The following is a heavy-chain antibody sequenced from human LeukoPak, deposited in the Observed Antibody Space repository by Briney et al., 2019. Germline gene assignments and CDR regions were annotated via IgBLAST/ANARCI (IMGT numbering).Heavy chain of an antibody. Sequence: SETLSLTCPVSGGSISSYYWSWIRQPPGKGLQWIGYIYYRGSTNYNPSLKSRVTISVDTSKNQFSLRLSSVTAADTAVYYCARVSGYDWESFYDYWGQGTLVTVSS. CDR2: IYYRGST. V-gene: IGHV4-59*01. J-gene: IGHJ4*02. D-gene: IGHD5-12*01. CDR3: ARVSGYDWESFYDY. CDR1: GGSISSYY.